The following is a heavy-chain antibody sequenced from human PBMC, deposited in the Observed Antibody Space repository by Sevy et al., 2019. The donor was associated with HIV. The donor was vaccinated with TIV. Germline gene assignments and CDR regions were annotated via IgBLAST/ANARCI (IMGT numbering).Heavy chain of an antibody. CDR2: FNPNSGDT. V-gene: IGHV1-2*06. J-gene: IGHJ3*02. D-gene: IGHD2-2*01. CDR3: AREWGFAMANAFDI. Sequence: ASVKVSCKASGYTFIDYYLIWVRQAPGQGLGWMGRFNPNSGDTNYAQKFQGRVTMTRDASINSAYMELSRLTSDDTAVYYCAREWGFAMANAFDIWGQGTMVTVSS. CDR1: GYTFIDYY.